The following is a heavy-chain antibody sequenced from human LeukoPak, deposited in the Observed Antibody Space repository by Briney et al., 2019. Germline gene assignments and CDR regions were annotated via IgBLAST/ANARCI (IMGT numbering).Heavy chain of an antibody. CDR3: ARGTLAAPGADY. D-gene: IGHD6-13*01. CDR2: IRQDGEEK. CDR1: GFTFSNYW. J-gene: IGHJ4*02. Sequence: GGSLRLSCAASGFTFSNYWMVWFRQPPGKGLEWLGNIRQDGEEKNYLDSVKGRFTFSRDNAKSSLYLQMDSLRAEDTAVYYCARGTLAAPGADYWGQGTLVRVSS. V-gene: IGHV3-7*01.